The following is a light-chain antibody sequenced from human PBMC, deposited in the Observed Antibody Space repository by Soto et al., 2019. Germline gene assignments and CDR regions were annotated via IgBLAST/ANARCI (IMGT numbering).Light chain of an antibody. Sequence: QSVLTQPASLSVFPGQSITISCTGTSSDVGSYNLVSWYQQHPGKAPKLMIYEVSKRPSGVSNRFSGSKSGNTASLTISGLQAEDEADYYCCSYAGSSTRYVFGTGTKVTVL. CDR1: SSDVGSYNL. J-gene: IGLJ1*01. CDR2: EVS. CDR3: CSYAGSSTRYV. V-gene: IGLV2-23*02.